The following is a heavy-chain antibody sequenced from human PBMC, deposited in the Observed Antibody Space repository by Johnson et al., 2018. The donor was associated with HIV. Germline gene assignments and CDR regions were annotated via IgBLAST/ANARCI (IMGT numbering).Heavy chain of an antibody. V-gene: IGHV3-7*03. J-gene: IGHJ3*02. CDR1: GFTFSTYA. D-gene: IGHD1-14*01. Sequence: MQLVESGGGLVKPGGSLRLSCAASGFTFSTYAMNWVRQAPGKGLEWVANIKQDGSEKYYVDSVKGRFTISRDNAKNSLYLQMNSLRAEDTALYYCARGRATGRGRSAFDIWGQGTMVTVSS. CDR2: IKQDGSEK. CDR3: ARGRATGRGRSAFDI.